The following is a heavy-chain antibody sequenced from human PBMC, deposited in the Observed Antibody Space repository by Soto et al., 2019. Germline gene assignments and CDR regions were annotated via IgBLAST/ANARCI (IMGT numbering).Heavy chain of an antibody. CDR3: ASDSSGSYGRHYYYGTEV. V-gene: IGHV1-69*13. J-gene: IGHJ6*02. CDR1: GGTFSSYA. D-gene: IGHD1-26*01. CDR2: IIPICGTA. Sequence: SVKVSCKASGGTFSSYAISWVRQAPGQGLEWMGGIIPICGTANYAQKFQGRVTITAGESTSTAYMELSSLRSEDTAVYYCASDSSGSYGRHYYYGTEVLGQGTTVIVS.